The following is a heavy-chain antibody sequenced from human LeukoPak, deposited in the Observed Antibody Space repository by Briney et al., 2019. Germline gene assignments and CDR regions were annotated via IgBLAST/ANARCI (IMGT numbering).Heavy chain of an antibody. Sequence: VKPSETLSLTCTVSGGSISSYYWSWIRQPPGKGLEWIGYIYYSGSTNYNPSLKSRVTISVDTSKNQFSLKLSSVTAADTAVYYCARAENDIAAPTGLFDYWGQGTLVTVSS. J-gene: IGHJ4*02. V-gene: IGHV4-59*01. CDR2: IYYSGST. CDR3: ARAENDIAAPTGLFDY. CDR1: GGSISSYY. D-gene: IGHD6-6*01.